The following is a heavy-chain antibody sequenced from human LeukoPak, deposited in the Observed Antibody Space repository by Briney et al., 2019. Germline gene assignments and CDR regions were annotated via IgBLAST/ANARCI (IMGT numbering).Heavy chain of an antibody. D-gene: IGHD4-17*01. Sequence: GGSLRLSCAASGFTFSSYWMSWVRQAPGQGLEWVANIKQDGSEKYYVDSVKGRFTISRDNAKNSLYLQMNSLRAEDTAVYYCARDGNDYGDYPNSYNWFDPWGQGTLVTVSS. V-gene: IGHV3-7*01. J-gene: IGHJ5*02. CDR2: IKQDGSEK. CDR3: ARDGNDYGDYPNSYNWFDP. CDR1: GFTFSSYW.